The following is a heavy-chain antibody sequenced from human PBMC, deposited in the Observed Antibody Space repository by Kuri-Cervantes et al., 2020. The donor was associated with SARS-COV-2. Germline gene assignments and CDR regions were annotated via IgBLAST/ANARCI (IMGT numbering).Heavy chain of an antibody. CDR2: IYPGDSDT. CDR1: GYSFTSYW. Sequence: GESLKISCKGSGYSFTSYWIGWVRQMPGKGLEWMGIIYPGDSDTRYSPSFQGQVTISADKSISTAYLQWSSLKASDTAMYYCARRERGSGQEPEYYFDYWGQGTLVTVSS. J-gene: IGHJ4*02. CDR3: ARRERGSGQEPEYYFDY. D-gene: IGHD3-16*01. V-gene: IGHV5-51*01.